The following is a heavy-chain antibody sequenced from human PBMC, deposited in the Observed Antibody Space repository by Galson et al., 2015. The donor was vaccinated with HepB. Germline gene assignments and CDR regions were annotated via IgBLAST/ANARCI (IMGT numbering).Heavy chain of an antibody. CDR3: ATNTGFLPSLNWFDP. D-gene: IGHD3-3*01. V-gene: IGHV1-24*01. J-gene: IGHJ5*02. CDR2: FDPEDGET. Sequence: SVKVSCKVSGYTLTELSMHWVRQAPGKGLEWMGGFDPEDGETIYAQKFQGRVTMTEDTSTDTAYMELSSLRSEDTAVYYCATNTGFLPSLNWFDPWGQGTLVTVSS. CDR1: GYTLTELS.